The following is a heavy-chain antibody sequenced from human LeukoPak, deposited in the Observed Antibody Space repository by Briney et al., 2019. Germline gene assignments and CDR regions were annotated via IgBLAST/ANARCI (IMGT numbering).Heavy chain of an antibody. Sequence: SVKVSCKASGGTFSSYAISWVRQAPGQGLEWMGGIIPIFGTANYAQKFQGRVTITTDESTSTAYMELSSLRSEDTAVYYCARDARDIVVVPVAYDHYYYYMDVWGKGTTVTVSS. CDR3: ARDARDIVVVPVAYDHYYYYMDV. J-gene: IGHJ6*03. D-gene: IGHD2-2*01. CDR1: GGTFSSYA. CDR2: IIPIFGTA. V-gene: IGHV1-69*05.